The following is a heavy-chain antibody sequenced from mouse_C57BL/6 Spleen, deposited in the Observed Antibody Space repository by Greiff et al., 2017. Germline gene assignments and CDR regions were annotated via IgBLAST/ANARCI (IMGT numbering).Heavy chain of an antibody. D-gene: IGHD4-1*01. J-gene: IGHJ3*01. Sequence: QVQLQQPGAELVRPGSSVKLSCKASGYTFTSYWMDWVKQRPGQGLEWIGNIYPSASETHYNQKFKDKATLTVDTSSSTAYMQLSSLTSEDSAVYYCARSGLGRGAYWGQGTLVTVSA. V-gene: IGHV1-61*01. CDR2: IYPSASET. CDR3: ARSGLGRGAY. CDR1: GYTFTSYW.